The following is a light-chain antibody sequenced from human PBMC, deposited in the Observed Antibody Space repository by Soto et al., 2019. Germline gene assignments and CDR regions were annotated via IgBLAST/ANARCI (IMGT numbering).Light chain of an antibody. CDR3: QQYSTSRT. Sequence: PGERATLSCGASQSVGSGYLAWYQQKPGLAPRLLIYDASIRATGIPDRFSGSGSGADFTLTISRLEPEDFALYYCQQYSTSRTFGQGTKVDIK. CDR2: DAS. J-gene: IGKJ1*01. CDR1: QSVGSGY. V-gene: IGKV3D-20*01.